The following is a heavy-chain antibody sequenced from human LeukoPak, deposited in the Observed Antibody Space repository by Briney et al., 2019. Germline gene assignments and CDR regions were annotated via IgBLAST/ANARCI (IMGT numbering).Heavy chain of an antibody. V-gene: IGHV3-49*03. J-gene: IGHJ5*02. CDR1: GFTFGDYA. Sequence: PGGSLRLSCTASGFTFGDYAMSWFRQAPGKGLEWVGFIRSKAYGGTTEYAASVKGRFIISRDDSKSIAYLQMNSLKTEDTAVYYCTRAKGGGIAARRGYNWFDPWGQGTLVTVSS. CDR3: TRAKGGGIAARRGYNWFDP. CDR2: IRSKAYGGTT. D-gene: IGHD6-6*01.